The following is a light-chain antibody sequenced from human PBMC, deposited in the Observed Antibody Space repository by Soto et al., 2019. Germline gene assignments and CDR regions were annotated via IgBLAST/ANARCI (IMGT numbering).Light chain of an antibody. V-gene: IGLV2-11*01. CDR3: CSPADTYPVV. Sequence: QSALTQPRSVSGSPGQSVTISCTGTSSDIGSYNRVSWFQQPPGEAPKLIIYDVTKRPSGVPDRFSGSKSGNTASLTISGLQAEDEADYYCCSPADTYPVVFGGGTKVTVL. J-gene: IGLJ2*01. CDR2: DVT. CDR1: SSDIGSYNR.